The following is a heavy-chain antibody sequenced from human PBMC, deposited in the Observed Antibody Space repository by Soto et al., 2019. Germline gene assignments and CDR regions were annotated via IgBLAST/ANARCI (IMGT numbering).Heavy chain of an antibody. CDR2: ISDDGTNK. V-gene: IGHV3-30*18. D-gene: IGHD2-2*01. CDR3: AKDYLGSSKAFDI. J-gene: IGHJ3*02. CDR1: GFTFSNYG. Sequence: PGGSLRLSCAVYGFTFSNYGMHWVRQAPGKGREWVALISDDGTNKYFVDSVKGRFTISRDTSKNMLYLQMNRLRAEDTAVYYCAKDYLGSSKAFDIWGRGTVGTV.